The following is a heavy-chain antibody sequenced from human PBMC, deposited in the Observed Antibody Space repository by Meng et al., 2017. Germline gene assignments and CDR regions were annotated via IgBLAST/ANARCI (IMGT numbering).Heavy chain of an antibody. CDR3: ARVTSVGATNWFDP. CDR2: INPKSGDT. D-gene: IGHD1-26*01. Sequence: ASVKVSCKPSGYNFPDYYIHWVRRAPGQGLEWMGRINPKSGDTHYAQKFQARVTMTGDTSISTAYMELSGLRSDDTAMYYCARVTSVGATNWFDPWGQGTLVTVSS. CDR1: GYNFPDYY. J-gene: IGHJ5*02. V-gene: IGHV1-2*06.